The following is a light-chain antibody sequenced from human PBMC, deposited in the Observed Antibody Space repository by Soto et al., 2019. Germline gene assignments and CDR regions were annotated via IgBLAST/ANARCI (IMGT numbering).Light chain of an antibody. CDR2: EVS. CDR1: SSDVGGYNY. CDR3: ASYTSSSTVVV. Sequence: QSALTQPASVSGSPGQSITISCTGTSSDVGGYNYVSWYQHHPGKAPKFMIYEVSTRPSGVSHRFSGSKSGNTASLTISGLQAEDEADYYCASYTSSSTVVVFGGGTKLTVL. J-gene: IGLJ2*01. V-gene: IGLV2-14*01.